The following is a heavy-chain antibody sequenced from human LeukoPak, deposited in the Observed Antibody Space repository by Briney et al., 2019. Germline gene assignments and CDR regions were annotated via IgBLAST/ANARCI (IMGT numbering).Heavy chain of an antibody. CDR1: GFTFSSYA. Sequence: GGSLRLSCAASGFTFSSYAMSWVRQAPGKGLEWVSAISGSGGSTYYADSVKGRFTISRDNSKNTLYLQMNSLRAEDTAVYYCAKLPQYYYGSGSYYTDYYYGMDVWGQGTTVTVSS. V-gene: IGHV3-23*01. CDR3: AKLPQYYYGSGSYYTDYYYGMDV. CDR2: ISGSGGST. D-gene: IGHD3-10*01. J-gene: IGHJ6*02.